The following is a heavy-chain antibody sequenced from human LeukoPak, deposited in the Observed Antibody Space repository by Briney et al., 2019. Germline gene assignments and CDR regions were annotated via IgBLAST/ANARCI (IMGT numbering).Heavy chain of an antibody. CDR1: GFTFSSYA. D-gene: IGHD6-6*01. J-gene: IGHJ4*02. Sequence: GGTLRLSCAASGFTFSSYAMHWVRQAPGKGLEWVAVISYDGSNKYYADSVKGRFTISRDNSKNTLYLQMNSLRAEDTAVYYCARDYSSSSRYFDYWGQGTLVTVSS. V-gene: IGHV3-30*04. CDR2: ISYDGSNK. CDR3: ARDYSSSSRYFDY.